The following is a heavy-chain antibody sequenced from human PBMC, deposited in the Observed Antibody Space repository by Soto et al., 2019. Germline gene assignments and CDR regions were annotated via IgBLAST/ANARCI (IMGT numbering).Heavy chain of an antibody. V-gene: IGHV3-48*01. CDR2: IGIGSSTK. J-gene: IGHJ3*01. Sequence: PGGSLRLSFAPSGFTFGNLARNWVRQAQGKGRGGVSYIGIGSSTKYYADSVKGRFTISRDNAKNSLYLQMNSLRAEDTAVYYCARDQLYYNDISGRPLNAFDVWGQGTMVTVSS. D-gene: IGHD3-22*01. CDR1: GFTFGNLA. CDR3: ARDQLYYNDISGRPLNAFDV.